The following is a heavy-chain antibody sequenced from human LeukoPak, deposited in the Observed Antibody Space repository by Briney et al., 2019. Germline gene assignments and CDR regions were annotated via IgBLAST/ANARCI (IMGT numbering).Heavy chain of an antibody. CDR3: AKDGGYSGYDSDY. V-gene: IGHV3-30*18. J-gene: IGHJ4*02. CDR1: GFTFSSYG. CDR2: ISYDGSNK. Sequence: PGRSLRLSCAASGFTFSSYGMHWVRQAPGKGLEWVAVISYDGSNKYYADSVKGRFTISRDNSKNTLYLQMNSLRAEDTAVYYCAKDGGYSGYDSDYWGQGTLVTVSS. D-gene: IGHD5-12*01.